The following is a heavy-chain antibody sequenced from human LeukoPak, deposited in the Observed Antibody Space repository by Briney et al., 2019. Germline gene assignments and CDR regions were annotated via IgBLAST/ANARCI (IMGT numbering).Heavy chain of an antibody. V-gene: IGHV3-49*03. CDR2: IRSKIYTGAT. CDR1: GFTFGIYG. CDR3: TRKPHPHCSRVVCPSDT. Sequence: PGGSLRLSCTTSGFTFGIYGMSWFRQAPGRGLEWVSFIRSKIYTGATDYAASVKGRFVISRDDSASIAYLQMNSLKTEDTGVYYCTRKPHPHCSRVVCPSDTWGQGTLVTVSS. D-gene: IGHD2-15*01. J-gene: IGHJ5*02.